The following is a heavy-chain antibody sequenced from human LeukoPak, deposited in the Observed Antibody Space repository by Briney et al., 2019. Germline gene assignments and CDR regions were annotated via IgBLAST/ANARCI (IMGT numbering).Heavy chain of an antibody. J-gene: IGHJ5*02. D-gene: IGHD2-2*01. CDR1: GFAFSTYW. CDR3: ARDQGYQVVDP. Sequence: GGSLRLSCAASGFAFSTYWMHWVRQDSGKGLVWVSRINGDGSSTSYADSVKGRFTISRDNAKNTVYLQMNSLRAEDTAVYYCARDQGYQVVDPWGQGTLVTVSS. V-gene: IGHV3-74*01. CDR2: INGDGSST.